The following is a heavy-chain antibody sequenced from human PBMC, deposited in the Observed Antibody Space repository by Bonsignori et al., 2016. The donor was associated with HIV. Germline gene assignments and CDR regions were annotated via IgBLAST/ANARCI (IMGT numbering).Heavy chain of an antibody. CDR3: AIDNWGPQS. J-gene: IGHJ4*02. CDR2: INSGGNII. CDR1: GFTFSNFW. D-gene: IGHD7-27*01. Sequence: GGSLRLSCAASGFTFSNFWMLWVRQSPGKGLESVSMINSGGNIIRYADSVKGRFTVSRDNAKNTLYMQMNSLRAEDTAVYYCAIDNWGPQSWGQGTLVTVSS. V-gene: IGHV3-74*01.